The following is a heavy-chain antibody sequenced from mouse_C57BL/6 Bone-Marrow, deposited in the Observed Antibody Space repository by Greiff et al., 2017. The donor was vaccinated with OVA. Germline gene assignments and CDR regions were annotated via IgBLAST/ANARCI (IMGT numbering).Heavy chain of an antibody. CDR3: TRATTVRTGDYYFDY. V-gene: IGHV1-5*01. Sequence: EVHLVESGTVLARPGASVKMSCKTSGYTFTSYWMHWVKQRPGQGLEWIGAIYPGNSDTSYNQKFKGKAKLTAVTSASTAYMELSSLTNEDSAVYYCTRATTVRTGDYYFDYWGQGTTLTVSS. CDR2: IYPGNSDT. J-gene: IGHJ2*01. D-gene: IGHD1-1*01. CDR1: GYTFTSYW.